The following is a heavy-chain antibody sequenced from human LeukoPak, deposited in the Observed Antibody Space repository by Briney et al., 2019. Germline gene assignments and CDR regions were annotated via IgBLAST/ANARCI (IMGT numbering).Heavy chain of an antibody. CDR1: VFSISRNY. V-gene: IGHV3-53*01. Sequence: GGSLRLSCAASVFSISRNYMSWVRQAPGKGLEWVSIMYSGGDTYYADSVKGRFTISRDNSKNTLFLQMNSLRAEDTAVYYCARSIPASIYGGFRYLDYWGQGTLITVSS. D-gene: IGHD5-12*01. J-gene: IGHJ4*02. CDR3: ARSIPASIYGGFRYLDY. CDR2: MYSGGDT.